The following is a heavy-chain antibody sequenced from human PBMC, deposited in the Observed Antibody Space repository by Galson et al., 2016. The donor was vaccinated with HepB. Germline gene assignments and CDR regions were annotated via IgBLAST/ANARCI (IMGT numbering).Heavy chain of an antibody. CDR1: GFTFSTYA. J-gene: IGHJ4*02. V-gene: IGHV3-23*01. Sequence: SLRLSCAASGFTFSTYAMSWVRQAPGKGLEWVSAISNSGSTTYYADSVKGRFTISRDNSKNTLYLQMNSLRVEDTALYYFAKEFVATGGVVGDYWGQGTLVTVSS. CDR2: ISNSGSTT. CDR3: AKEFVATGGVVGDY. D-gene: IGHD2-8*02.